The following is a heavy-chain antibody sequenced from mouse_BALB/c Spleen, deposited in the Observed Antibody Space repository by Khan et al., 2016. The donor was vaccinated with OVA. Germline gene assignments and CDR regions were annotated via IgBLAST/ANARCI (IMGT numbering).Heavy chain of an antibody. CDR3: ARSPYGNFAY. V-gene: IGHV5-9-3*01. J-gene: IGHJ3*01. CDR1: GFTFSTFA. D-gene: IGHD2-1*01. Sequence: EVKLVESGGGLVKPGGSLKLSCAASGFTFSTFASSWVRQTPEQRLEWVATISSDGDYTYYPDNVTGRFTISRDNAKNTLYLQMSSLRSEDTAMYYCARSPYGNFAYWGQGTLVTVSA. CDR2: ISSDGDYT.